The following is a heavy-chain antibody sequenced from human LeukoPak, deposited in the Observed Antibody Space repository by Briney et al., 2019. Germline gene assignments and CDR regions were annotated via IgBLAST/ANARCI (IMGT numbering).Heavy chain of an antibody. CDR2: INHSGST. J-gene: IGHJ6*02. V-gene: IGHV4-34*01. Sequence: SETLSLTCAVYGGPFSGYYWSWIRQPPGKGLEWIGEINHSGSTNYNPSLKSRVTISVDTSKNQFSLKLSSVTAADTAVYYCARRKGPYYYGMDVWGQGTTVTVSS. CDR3: ARRKGPYYYGMDV. CDR1: GGPFSGYY.